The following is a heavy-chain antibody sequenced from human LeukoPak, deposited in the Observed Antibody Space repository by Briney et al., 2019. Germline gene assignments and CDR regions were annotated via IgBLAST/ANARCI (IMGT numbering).Heavy chain of an antibody. J-gene: IGHJ4*02. D-gene: IGHD6-19*01. CDR1: GGSISSYY. Sequence: SETLSLTCTVSGGSISSYYWSWIRQPPGKGLEWIGYIYYSGSTNYNPSLKSRVTISVDTSKNQFSLKLSSVTAADTAVYYCARAKYSSGWYPLDYWGQGTLVTVSS. CDR3: ARAKYSSGWYPLDY. CDR2: IYYSGST. V-gene: IGHV4-59*08.